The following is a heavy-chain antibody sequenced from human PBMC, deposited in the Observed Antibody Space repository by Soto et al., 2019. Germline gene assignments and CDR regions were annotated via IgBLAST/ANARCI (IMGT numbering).Heavy chain of an antibody. D-gene: IGHD3-3*02. CDR3: AQLGLMAFSHKHYFNH. V-gene: IGHV3-23*01. J-gene: IGHJ4*02. Sequence: GGSLRLSCVASGFSFDNYGMSWVRQAPGEGLEWVSAIKSDGTSTYYAASVEDRFTISRDNSKNTLYLQLNSLRAEDTAVYYCAQLGLMAFSHKHYFNHWGRGTLVTVSS. CDR2: IKSDGTST. CDR1: GFSFDNYG.